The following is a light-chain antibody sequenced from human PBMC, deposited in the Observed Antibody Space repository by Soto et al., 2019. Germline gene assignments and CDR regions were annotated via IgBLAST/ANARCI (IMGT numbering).Light chain of an antibody. Sequence: EIVLTQSPGTLSLSPGERATLSCRASQSVSSRFLLWYQQKPGQAPRLLIYGASSRATGIPARFSGSGSGTDFTLTISSLEPEDFAVYYCQQRSNWLWTFGGGTKVDIK. CDR1: QSVSSRF. CDR2: GAS. J-gene: IGKJ4*01. CDR3: QQRSNWLWT. V-gene: IGKV3D-20*02.